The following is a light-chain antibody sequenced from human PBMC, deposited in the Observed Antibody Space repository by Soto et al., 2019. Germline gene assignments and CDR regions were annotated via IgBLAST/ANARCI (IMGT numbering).Light chain of an antibody. CDR1: ESLSYF. CDR2: GVS. J-gene: IGKJ2*01. Sequence: EIVLTQSPATLSVSPGERDTLSCRASESLSYFLAWYQHKPGQSPRLLIYGVSTRVAGVPSRFSGGGSATDFTLTISSLQSEDFAVYYCQSYNDWPFAFGQGTKLEI. V-gene: IGKV3-15*01. CDR3: QSYNDWPFA.